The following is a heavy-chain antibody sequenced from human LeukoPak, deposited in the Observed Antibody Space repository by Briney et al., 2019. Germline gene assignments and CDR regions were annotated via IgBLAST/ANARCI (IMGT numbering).Heavy chain of an antibody. CDR3: AREDRAFDY. CDR1: GFTFSSSA. CDR2: ISASGGST. V-gene: IGHV3-23*01. Sequence: GGSLRLSCAASGFTFSSSAMSWVRQVPGKGLEWVSGISASGGSTSYADSVRGRFTISRDNSKNTLYLQMNSLRAEDTAVYYCAREDRAFDYWGQGTLVTVSS. J-gene: IGHJ4*02.